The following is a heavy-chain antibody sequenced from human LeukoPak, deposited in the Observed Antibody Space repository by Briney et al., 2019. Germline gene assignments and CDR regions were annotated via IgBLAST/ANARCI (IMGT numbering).Heavy chain of an antibody. D-gene: IGHD3-22*01. CDR2: INPNSGGT. Sequence: GASVKDSCKASGYTFTGYYMHWVRPAPGQGLEWMGWINPNSGGTNYAQKLQGGVTPTRDTSISTAYMELSRLRSDDTAVYYCARVRVYYDCSGYYDFVGYWGQGTLVTVSS. V-gene: IGHV1-2*02. CDR1: GYTFTGYY. J-gene: IGHJ4*02. CDR3: ARVRVYYDCSGYYDFVGY.